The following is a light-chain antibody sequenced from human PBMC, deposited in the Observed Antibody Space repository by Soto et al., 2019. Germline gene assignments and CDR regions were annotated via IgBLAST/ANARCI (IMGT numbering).Light chain of an antibody. CDR3: SSYTSRSSLTFV. CDR1: SSDIGGYYY. CDR2: EVT. J-gene: IGLJ1*01. Sequence: QSALTQPASVSGSPGQSITISCTGTSSDIGGYYYVSWYQHHPGKAPRLVLYEVTNRPSGVSNRFSGSKSGNTASLTISGLQAEDEADYFCSSYTSRSSLTFVFGTGTKLTVL. V-gene: IGLV2-14*01.